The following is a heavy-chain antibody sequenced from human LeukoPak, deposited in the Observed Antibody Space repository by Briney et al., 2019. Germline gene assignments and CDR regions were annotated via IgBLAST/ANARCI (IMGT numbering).Heavy chain of an antibody. CDR3: ARDGPNDY. CDR2: ISYDGSNK. CDR1: GFTFSSYA. V-gene: IGHV3-30*04. J-gene: IGHJ4*02. Sequence: GRSLRLSCAASGFTFSSYAMRWVRQAPGKGLEWVAVISYDGSNKYYADSVKGRFTTSRDNAKNSLYLQMNSLRAEDTAVYYCARDGPNDYWGQGTLVTVSS.